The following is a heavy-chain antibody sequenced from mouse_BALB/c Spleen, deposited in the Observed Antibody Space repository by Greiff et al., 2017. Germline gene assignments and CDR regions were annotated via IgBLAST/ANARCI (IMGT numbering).Heavy chain of an antibody. D-gene: IGHD1-2*01. CDR1: GYTFTSYW. Sequence: QVQLKQSGADLAKSGVSAKMSCKASGYTFTSYWLRWVNQRPGQGLEWIGYINPSPGYTEYNQKCKVKATLTADKSSSTAYMQLSSLTSEDSAVYYCTRAHDYDYAMDCWGQGTSVTVSS. CDR2: INPSPGYT. J-gene: IGHJ4*01. V-gene: IGHV1-7*01. CDR3: TRAHDYDYAMDC.